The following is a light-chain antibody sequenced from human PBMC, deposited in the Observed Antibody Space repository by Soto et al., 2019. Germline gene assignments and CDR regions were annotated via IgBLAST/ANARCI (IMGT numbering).Light chain of an antibody. CDR3: QQYDNWPWT. J-gene: IGKJ1*01. CDR2: GAS. CDR1: QSISDT. V-gene: IGKV3-15*01. Sequence: EIVMTQSPATLPVSPGGRATLSCRASQSISDTLAWYQQKPGQAPRLLIHGASTRAPGFPARFSGSGSGTDFTLTISSLQSEDFAVYYYQQYDNWPWTFGQGTKVEIK.